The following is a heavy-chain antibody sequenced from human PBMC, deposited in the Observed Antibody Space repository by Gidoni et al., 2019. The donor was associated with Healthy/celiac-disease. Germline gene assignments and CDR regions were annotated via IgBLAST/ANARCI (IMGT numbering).Heavy chain of an antibody. CDR2: INPSGGST. CDR1: GYTFTSYY. D-gene: IGHD6-13*01. CDR3: ARDSAGIAAAGTTNWFDP. Sequence: QVQLVQSGAEVKKPGASVKVSCKASGYTFTSYYMHWVRQAPGQGLEWMGIINPSGGSTSYEQKFQGRVTMTRDTSTSTVYMELSSLRSEDTAVYYCARDSAGIAAAGTTNWFDPWGQGTLVTVSS. V-gene: IGHV1-46*01. J-gene: IGHJ5*02.